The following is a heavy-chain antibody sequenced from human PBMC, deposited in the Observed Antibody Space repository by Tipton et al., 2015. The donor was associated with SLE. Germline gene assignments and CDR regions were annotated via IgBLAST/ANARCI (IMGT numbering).Heavy chain of an antibody. V-gene: IGHV4-38-2*02. Sequence: TLSLTCTVSGGSISSGYYWGWIRQPPGKGLEWIGSIYHSGSTYYNPSLKSRVTISVDTSKNQFSLKLSSVTAADTAVYYCARQFRIAARPYYYYMDVWGKGTTVTVSS. CDR3: ARQFRIAARPYYYYMDV. CDR2: IYHSGST. J-gene: IGHJ6*03. CDR1: GGSISSGYY. D-gene: IGHD6-6*01.